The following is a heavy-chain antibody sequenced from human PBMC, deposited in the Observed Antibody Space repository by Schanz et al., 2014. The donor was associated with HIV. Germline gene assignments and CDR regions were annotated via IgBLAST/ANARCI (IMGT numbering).Heavy chain of an antibody. CDR3: AKEWYYGSGSMDYGLDV. Sequence: VHLVESGGGLVQPGGSLRLSCAASGITFSSSVMHWVRQAPGKGLDWVAAMSHDGFSKYFADSVKGRFTISRENSKNTVHLQMNSLRAEDTAVYYCAKEWYYGSGSMDYGLDVWGQGTTVTVSS. CDR1: GITFSSSV. CDR2: MSHDGFSK. D-gene: IGHD3-10*01. V-gene: IGHV3-30-3*01. J-gene: IGHJ6*02.